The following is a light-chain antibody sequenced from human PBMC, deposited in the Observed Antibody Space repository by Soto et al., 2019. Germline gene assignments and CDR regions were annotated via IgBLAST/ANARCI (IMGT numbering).Light chain of an antibody. V-gene: IGKV1-39*01. CDR1: QTLNNY. CDR3: QHFGTPPWT. Sequence: DIQMTQSPSSVSASVGDRVTITCRASQTLNNYLTWFQQKPGKAPKVLIYAASTLQSGVPSRFSGSGSGTDFTLTISRLEPEDFAVYYCQHFGTPPWTFGQGTKVDIK. J-gene: IGKJ1*01. CDR2: AAS.